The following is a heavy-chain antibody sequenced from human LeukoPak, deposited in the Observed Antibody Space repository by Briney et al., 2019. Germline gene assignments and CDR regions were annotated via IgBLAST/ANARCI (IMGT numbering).Heavy chain of an antibody. CDR3: AKAVQDIVVVPADLYNWFDP. V-gene: IGHV3-23*01. D-gene: IGHD2-2*01. CDR1: GFTFSSYA. Sequence: GGSLRLSCVACGFTFSSYAMSWVRQAPGKGLEWVSAISGSGGSTYYADSVKGRFTISRDNSKNTLYLQMNSLRAEDTAVYYCAKAVQDIVVVPADLYNWFDPWGQGTLVTVSS. CDR2: ISGSGGST. J-gene: IGHJ5*02.